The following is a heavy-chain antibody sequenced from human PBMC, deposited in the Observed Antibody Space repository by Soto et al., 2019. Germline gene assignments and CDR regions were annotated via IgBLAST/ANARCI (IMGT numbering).Heavy chain of an antibody. CDR2: INAGNGNT. J-gene: IGHJ3*02. CDR1: GYTFTSYA. V-gene: IGHV1-3*01. Sequence: ASVKVSCKASGYTFTSYAMHWVRQAPGQRLEWMGWINAGNGNTKYSQKFQGRVTITRDTSASTAYMELSSLRSEDTAVYYCASATGYRDAFDIWGQGTMVTVSS. D-gene: IGHD6-13*01. CDR3: ASATGYRDAFDI.